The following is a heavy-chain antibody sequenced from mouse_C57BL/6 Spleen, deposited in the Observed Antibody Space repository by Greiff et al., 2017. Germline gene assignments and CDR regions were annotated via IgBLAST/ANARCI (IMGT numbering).Heavy chain of an antibody. CDR1: GYAFSSSW. CDR3: AIGDYDYFDY. CDR2: IYPGDGDT. Sequence: VQLHQSGAELVKPGASVKISCTASGYAFSSSWMNWVKQRPGQGLEWIGQIYPGDGDTNYNGKFKGKAPLTSDKSSSTAYMQLSSLTSEDSAVYFCAIGDYDYFDYWSQGTALTVSS. D-gene: IGHD2-4*01. V-gene: IGHV1-80*01. J-gene: IGHJ2*01.